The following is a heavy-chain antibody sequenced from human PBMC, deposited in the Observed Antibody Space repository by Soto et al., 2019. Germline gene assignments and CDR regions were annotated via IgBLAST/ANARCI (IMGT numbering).Heavy chain of an antibody. CDR3: ASVAVAAGRLYYYYGMDV. D-gene: IGHD6-13*01. CDR1: GGTFSSYA. Sequence: GASVKVSCKASGGTFSSYAISWVRQAPGQGLEWMGGIIPIFGTANYAQKFQGRVTITADESTSTAYMELSSLRSEDSAVYYCASVAVAAGRLYYYYGMDVWGQGTTVTVSS. J-gene: IGHJ6*02. CDR2: IIPIFGTA. V-gene: IGHV1-69*13.